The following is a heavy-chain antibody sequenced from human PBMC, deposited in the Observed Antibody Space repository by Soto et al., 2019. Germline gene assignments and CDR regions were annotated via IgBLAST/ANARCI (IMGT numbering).Heavy chain of an antibody. CDR3: AAGWFDP. J-gene: IGHJ5*02. CDR2: MNPNSGNT. D-gene: IGHD6-13*01. Sequence: ASVKVSCKASGGTFSSYAISWVRQATGQGFEYLGWMNPNSGNTGYVKKFQGSVTMTRDMSTSTAYMELSSLRSEDTAVYYCAAGWFDPWGQGTLVTVSS. V-gene: IGHV1-8*02. CDR1: GGTFSSYA.